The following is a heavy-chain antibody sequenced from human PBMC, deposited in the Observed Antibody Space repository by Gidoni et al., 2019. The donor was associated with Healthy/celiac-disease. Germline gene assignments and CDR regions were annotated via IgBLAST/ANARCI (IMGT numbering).Heavy chain of an antibody. V-gene: IGHV4-39*01. D-gene: IGHD1-26*01. Sequence: QLQLQESGPGLVKPSETLSLTCTVSGGSISSSSYYWGWIRQPPGKGLEWIGSIYYSGSTYYNPSLKSRVTISVDTSKNQFSLKLSSVTAADTAVYYCARPEWELYAFDIWGQGTMVTVSS. CDR2: IYYSGST. CDR3: ARPEWELYAFDI. J-gene: IGHJ3*02. CDR1: GGSISSSSYY.